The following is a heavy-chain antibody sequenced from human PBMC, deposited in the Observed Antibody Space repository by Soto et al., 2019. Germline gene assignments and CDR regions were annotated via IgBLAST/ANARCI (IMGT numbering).Heavy chain of an antibody. CDR3: ARGLLHLGELSPADY. Sequence: GASVKVSCKASGYTFTSYPIGWVRQAPGQGLEWMGWIDTYNGNTKYAQMLQGRVTVTTDTSTSTAYMELRSLRSDDTAVYYCARGLLHLGELSPADYWGQGTLVTVSS. CDR1: GYTFTSYP. V-gene: IGHV1-18*01. D-gene: IGHD3-16*02. CDR2: IDTYNGNT. J-gene: IGHJ4*02.